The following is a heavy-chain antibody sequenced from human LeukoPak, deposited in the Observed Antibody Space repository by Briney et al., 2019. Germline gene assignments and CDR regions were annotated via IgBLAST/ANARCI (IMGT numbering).Heavy chain of an antibody. D-gene: IGHD1-26*01. CDR1: GFTFSIYP. CDR3: AKDVGKWESLHFFDY. J-gene: IGHJ4*02. CDR2: MSGSGAST. Sequence: PGGPLRLSCLTSGFTFSIYPMVGVRRAPGRGWGGFPDMSGSGASTYYADSVKGRFTISRDDSRNTLYLQMNSLRGDDTAVYYCAKDVGKWESLHFFDYWGQGTLVTVSS. V-gene: IGHV3-23*01.